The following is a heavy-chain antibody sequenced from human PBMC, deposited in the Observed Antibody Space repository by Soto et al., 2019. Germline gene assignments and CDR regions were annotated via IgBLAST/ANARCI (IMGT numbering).Heavy chain of an antibody. CDR2: INPNSGGT. Sequence: QVQLVQSGAEVKKPGASVKVSCKASGYTFTGYYMHWVRQAPGQGLEWMGWINPNSGGTNYAQKFQGWATMTRDTSISTAYMELSRLRSDDTAVYYCARAPRITMVRGVISWFDPWGQGTLVTVSS. CDR3: ARAPRITMVRGVISWFDP. J-gene: IGHJ5*02. D-gene: IGHD3-10*01. CDR1: GYTFTGYY. V-gene: IGHV1-2*04.